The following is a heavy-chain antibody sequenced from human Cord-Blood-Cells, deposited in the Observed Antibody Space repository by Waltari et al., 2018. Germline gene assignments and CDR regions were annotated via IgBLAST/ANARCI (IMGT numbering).Heavy chain of an antibody. J-gene: IGHJ5*02. CDR3: ARGKVLLWFRDLPPNCWFDP. V-gene: IGHV4-38-2*01. CDR1: GYSISSGYY. Sequence: QVQLQESGPGLVKPSESLSLTCAVSGYSISSGYYWVWIRQPPGKGREWIGSIYHSGSTYYNPSLKSRVTISVDTSKNQFSLKLSSVTAADTAVYYCARGKVLLWFRDLPPNCWFDPWGQGTLVTVSS. D-gene: IGHD3-10*01. CDR2: IYHSGST.